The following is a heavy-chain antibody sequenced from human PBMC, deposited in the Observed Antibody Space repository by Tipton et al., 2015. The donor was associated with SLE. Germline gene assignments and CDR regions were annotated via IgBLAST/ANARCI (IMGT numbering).Heavy chain of an antibody. Sequence: TLSLTCTVSGGSISAYYWSWIRQPAGKGLEWIGRIYSSGNTNYNPSPKSRVTLSVDTSKNQFSLRLTSVTAADTAVYFCAREDVGFCNGGSCPYYFDFWGQGTLVTVSS. CDR1: GGSISAYY. D-gene: IGHD2-15*01. J-gene: IGHJ4*02. CDR3: AREDVGFCNGGSCPYYFDF. V-gene: IGHV4-4*07. CDR2: IYSSGNT.